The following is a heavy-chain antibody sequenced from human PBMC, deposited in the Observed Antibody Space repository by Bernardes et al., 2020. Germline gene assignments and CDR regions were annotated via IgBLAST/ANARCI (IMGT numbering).Heavy chain of an antibody. J-gene: IGHJ4*02. Sequence: SETLSLTCTVSGGFISSSSYYWGWLLQPPGKGLEWIGSIYYSGSTYYNPSLKSRVTISVDTSKNQFSLKLSSVTAADTAVYYCAARPHMITFGGVIDASFDYWGQGTLVTVSS. V-gene: IGHV4-39*01. CDR3: AARPHMITFGGVIDASFDY. D-gene: IGHD3-16*02. CDR1: GGFISSSSYY. CDR2: IYYSGST.